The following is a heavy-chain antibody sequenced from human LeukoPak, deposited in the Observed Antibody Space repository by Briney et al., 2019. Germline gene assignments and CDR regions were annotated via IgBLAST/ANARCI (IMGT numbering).Heavy chain of an antibody. J-gene: IGHJ6*02. V-gene: IGHV1-2*02. CDR3: ARDWSYGSSYDMDV. Sequence: ASVKVSCKASGYTFTGYYMHWVRQAPGQGLEWMGWINPIRGGTNYAQKFQGRVTMTRDTSISTAYMELTRLTSDDAAVYYCARDWSYGSSYDMDVWGQGTTVTVSS. CDR2: INPIRGGT. CDR1: GYTFTGYY. D-gene: IGHD5-18*01.